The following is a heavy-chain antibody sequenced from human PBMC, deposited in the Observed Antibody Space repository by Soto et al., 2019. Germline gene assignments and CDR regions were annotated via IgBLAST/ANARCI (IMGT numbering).Heavy chain of an antibody. Sequence: ASVKVSCKASGYTFASFDVNWVRQATGQGLEWMGWMNPNSGNTGYAQKFQGRVTMTRNTSISTAYMELSSLTSEDTAVYYCALRRVTIFGVVTYYFDHWGQGTPVTVSS. CDR1: GYTFASFD. CDR2: MNPNSGNT. V-gene: IGHV1-8*02. J-gene: IGHJ4*02. CDR3: ALRRVTIFGVVTYYFDH. D-gene: IGHD3-3*01.